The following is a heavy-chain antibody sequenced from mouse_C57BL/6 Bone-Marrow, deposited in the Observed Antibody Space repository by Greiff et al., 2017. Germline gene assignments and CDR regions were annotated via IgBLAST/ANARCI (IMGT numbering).Heavy chain of an antibody. J-gene: IGHJ4*01. CDR2: IYPGSGST. D-gene: IGHD6-1*01. CDR1: GYTFTSYW. V-gene: IGHV1-55*01. CDR3: EKRLFYAMDY. Sequence: QVQLQQPGAELVKPGATVKMSCKASGYTFTSYWITWVKQRPGQGLEWIGDIYPGSGSTNYNEKFKSKATLTVDTSSSTAYMQLSSLTSEDCAVYYCEKRLFYAMDYWGQGTSVTVSS.